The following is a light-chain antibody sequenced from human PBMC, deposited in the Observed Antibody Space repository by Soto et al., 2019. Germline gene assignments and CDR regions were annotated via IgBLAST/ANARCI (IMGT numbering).Light chain of an antibody. CDR1: QTIRSNY. CDR3: QQYGSSPWP. V-gene: IGKV3-20*01. Sequence: ETVLTQSPGTLSLSPGERATLSCRASQTIRSNYLAWYRQTPGQAPRLLIYGASNRATGIADRFSGSGSGTDFTIIISRLEPEDFALYYCQQYGSSPWPFGQGTKVEIK. CDR2: GAS. J-gene: IGKJ1*01.